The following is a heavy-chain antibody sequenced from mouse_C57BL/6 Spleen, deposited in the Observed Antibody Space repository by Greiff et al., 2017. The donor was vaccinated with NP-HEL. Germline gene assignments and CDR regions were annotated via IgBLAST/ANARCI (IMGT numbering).Heavy chain of an antibody. CDR2: INYDGSST. J-gene: IGHJ2*01. V-gene: IGHV5-16*01. CDR1: GFTFSDYY. Sequence: EVQVVESEGGLVQPGSSMKLSCTASGFTFSDYYMAWVRQVPEKGLEWVANINYDGSSTYYLDSLKSRFIISRDNAKNILYLQMSSLKSEDTATYYCARRDYGNWYYFDYWGQGTTLTVSS. D-gene: IGHD2-1*01. CDR3: ARRDYGNWYYFDY.